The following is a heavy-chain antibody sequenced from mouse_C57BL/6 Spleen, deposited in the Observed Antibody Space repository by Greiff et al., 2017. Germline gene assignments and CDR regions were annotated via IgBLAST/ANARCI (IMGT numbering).Heavy chain of an antibody. CDR1: GYTFTDYN. V-gene: IGHV1-18*01. J-gene: IGHJ1*03. D-gene: IGHD2-3*01. CDR2: INPNNGGT. Sequence: EVQLQQSGPELVKPGASVKIPCKASGYTFTDYNMDWVKQSNGKSLEWIGDINPNNGGTIYNQKFKGKATLTVDKSSSTAYMELRSLTSEDTAVYYCARDDGYDWYFDVWGTGTTVTVSS. CDR3: ARDDGYDWYFDV.